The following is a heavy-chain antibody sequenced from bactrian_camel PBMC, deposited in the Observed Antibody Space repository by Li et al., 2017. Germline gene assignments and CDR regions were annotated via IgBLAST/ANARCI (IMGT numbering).Heavy chain of an antibody. V-gene: IGHV3S53*01. CDR3: AAWCTGTAGYTLLDAQKYRY. Sequence: QVQLVESGGGSVQAGGSLTLSCAASGTGDGSELKCMAWFRQAPGKKREGVAAIDGIGGTSYADSVRGRFTISKDNAKNTLYLQMNSLKPDDTAMYYCAAWCTGTAGYTLLDAQKYRYWGQGTQVTVS. D-gene: IGHD3*01. J-gene: IGHJ4*01. CDR2: IDGIGGT. CDR1: GTGDGSELKC.